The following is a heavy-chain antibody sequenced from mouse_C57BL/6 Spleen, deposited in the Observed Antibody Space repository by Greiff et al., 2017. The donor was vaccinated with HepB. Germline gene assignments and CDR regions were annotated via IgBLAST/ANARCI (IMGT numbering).Heavy chain of an antibody. J-gene: IGHJ4*01. CDR1: GFTFSSYG. D-gene: IGHD2-5*01. CDR3: ARQGAYYSNYDYAMDY. CDR2: ISSGGSYT. V-gene: IGHV5-6*01. Sequence: EVQLVESGGDLVKPGGSLKLSCAASGFTFSSYGMSWVRQTPDKRLEWVATISSGGSYTYYPDSVKGRFTISRDNAKKNLYLQRSSLKSEDTAMYYCARQGAYYSNYDYAMDYWGQGTSVTVSS.